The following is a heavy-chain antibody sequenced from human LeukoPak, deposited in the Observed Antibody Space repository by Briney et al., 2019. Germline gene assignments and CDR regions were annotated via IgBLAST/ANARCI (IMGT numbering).Heavy chain of an antibody. V-gene: IGHV3-53*01. Sequence: GGSLRLSCAASGFTVSSRYMSWVRQAPGKALEWVSLIYSGTTYYADSVKGRFTISRDNAKNSLYLQMNSLRAEDTAVYYCARENTYYYGSGSYSPKYYFDYWGQGTLVTVSS. CDR1: GFTVSSRY. D-gene: IGHD3-10*01. J-gene: IGHJ4*02. CDR3: ARENTYYYGSGSYSPKYYFDY. CDR2: IYSGTT.